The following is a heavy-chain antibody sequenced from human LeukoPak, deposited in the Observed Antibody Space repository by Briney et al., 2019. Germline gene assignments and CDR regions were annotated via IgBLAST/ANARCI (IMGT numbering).Heavy chain of an antibody. Sequence: ASVKVSCKASGYTFRGNYIHWLRQAPGQGLEWMGWIDANNGDTKSAQKFQGRVTMSRDTSISTAYMDLSSLSPDDAAVYYCARDPSSVTLYLFDYWGQGTLVTVSS. D-gene: IGHD4-11*01. J-gene: IGHJ4*02. V-gene: IGHV1-2*02. CDR2: IDANNGDT. CDR3: ARDPSSVTLYLFDY. CDR1: GYTFRGNY.